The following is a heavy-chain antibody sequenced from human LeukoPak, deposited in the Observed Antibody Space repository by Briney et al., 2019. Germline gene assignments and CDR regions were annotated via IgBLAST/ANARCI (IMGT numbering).Heavy chain of an antibody. CDR3: ARRTGDGAFDI. CDR1: GYTFTAYY. CDR2: ISANSGGT. Sequence: ASVKVSCKASGYTFTAYYIHWVRQAPGQGLEWMGWISANSGGTNSTQKFRGRVTMTRDTSLSTAYMELSGLTPDDTAFYYCARRTGDGAFDIWGQGAVVTVS. J-gene: IGHJ3*02. D-gene: IGHD7-27*01. V-gene: IGHV1-2*02.